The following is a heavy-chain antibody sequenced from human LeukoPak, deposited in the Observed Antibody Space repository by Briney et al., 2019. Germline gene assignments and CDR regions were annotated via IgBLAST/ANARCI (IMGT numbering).Heavy chain of an antibody. J-gene: IGHJ3*02. CDR3: ARVGGYCSGGSCYRKQERGAFDI. CDR1: GFNFSAYN. V-gene: IGHV3-21*01. CDR2: ISRSGTYI. Sequence: PGGSLRLSCAASGFNFSAYNMNWVRQAPGEGLEWVSSISRSGTYIYYADSVKGRLTISRDNAKNSLYLQMNSLGAEDTAVYYCARVGGYCSGGSCYRKQERGAFDIWGQGTMVTVSS. D-gene: IGHD2-15*01.